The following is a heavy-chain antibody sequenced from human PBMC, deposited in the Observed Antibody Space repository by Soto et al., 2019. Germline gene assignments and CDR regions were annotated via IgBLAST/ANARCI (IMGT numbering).Heavy chain of an antibody. J-gene: IGHJ5*02. CDR1: GGSISSGGNY. CDR2: IYYSGST. Sequence: QVQLQESGPGLVKPSQTLSLTCTVSGGSISSGGNYWSWIRQHPGKGLEWIGYIYYSGSTYYNPSLNIRVTISVDTSKNQFSLKLSSVTAAYTAVYYWARDVGTTANWFDPWGQGTLVTVSS. CDR3: ARDVGTTANWFDP. D-gene: IGHD1-26*01. V-gene: IGHV4-31*03.